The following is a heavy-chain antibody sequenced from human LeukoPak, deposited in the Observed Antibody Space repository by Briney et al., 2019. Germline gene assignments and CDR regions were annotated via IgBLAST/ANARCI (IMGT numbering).Heavy chain of an antibody. Sequence: SEILSLTCAVYGGSFSGYYWSWIRQHPGKGLEWIGYIYYSGSTYYNPSLKSRVTISVDTSKNQFSLKLSSVTAADTAVYYCARDGLRSSDWFDPWGQGTLVTVSS. D-gene: IGHD3-3*01. V-gene: IGHV4-31*11. CDR2: IYYSGST. CDR3: ARDGLRSSDWFDP. CDR1: GGSFSGYY. J-gene: IGHJ5*02.